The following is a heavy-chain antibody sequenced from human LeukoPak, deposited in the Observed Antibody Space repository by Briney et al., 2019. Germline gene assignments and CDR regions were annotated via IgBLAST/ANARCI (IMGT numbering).Heavy chain of an antibody. J-gene: IGHJ4*02. V-gene: IGHV4-59*01. CDR2: IYYSGST. Sequence: PSEALSLTCTVSGGSISSYYWSWIREPPGKGLEWIGYIYYSGSTNYNPSLKSRVTISVDTSKNQFSLKLSSVTAADTAVYYCARVGPYSGSYYRYLDYWGQGTLVTVSS. CDR3: ARVGPYSGSYYRYLDY. D-gene: IGHD1-26*01. CDR1: GGSISSYY.